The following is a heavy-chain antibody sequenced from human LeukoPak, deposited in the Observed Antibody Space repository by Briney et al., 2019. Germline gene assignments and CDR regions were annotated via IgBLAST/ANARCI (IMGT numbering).Heavy chain of an antibody. D-gene: IGHD2-2*01. J-gene: IGHJ4*02. CDR2: IYYSGST. V-gene: IGHV4-31*03. Sequence: PSQTLSLTRTVSGGSISSGGYYWSWIRQHPGKGLEWIGYIYYSGSTYYNPSLKSRVTISVDTSKNQFSLKLSSVTAADTAVYYCVTTLEYCTSTSCYGYYFDYWGQGTLVTVSS. CDR1: GGSISSGGYY. CDR3: VTTLEYCTSTSCYGYYFDY.